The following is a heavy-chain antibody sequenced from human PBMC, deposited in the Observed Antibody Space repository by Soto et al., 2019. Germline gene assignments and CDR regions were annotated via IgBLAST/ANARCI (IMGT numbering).Heavy chain of an antibody. CDR3: ARDLDYMDV. CDR2: ISSSSSTI. J-gene: IGHJ6*03. V-gene: IGHV3-48*01. CDR1: GFTFSSYS. Sequence: GGSLRLSCAASGFTFSSYSMNWVRQAPGKGLEWVSYISSSSSTIYYADSVKGRFTISRDNAKNSLYLQMNSLRAEDTAVYYCARDLDYMDVWGKGTTVTVS.